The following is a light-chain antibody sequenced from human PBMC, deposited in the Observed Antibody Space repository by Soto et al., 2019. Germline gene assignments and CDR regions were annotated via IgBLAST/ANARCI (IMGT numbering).Light chain of an antibody. CDR2: GAS. CDR1: QTVTTD. CDR3: QQYNTWRSIS. V-gene: IGKV3-15*01. Sequence: EIVMTQAPVTLCVSPGERATLSCRACQTVTTDLAWYQQKPGQAPRLVIHGASTRATDFPARFTGSGSGTDFTLTISSLQSKDFAVYYCQQYNTWRSISFGQGTKVDIK. J-gene: IGKJ1*01.